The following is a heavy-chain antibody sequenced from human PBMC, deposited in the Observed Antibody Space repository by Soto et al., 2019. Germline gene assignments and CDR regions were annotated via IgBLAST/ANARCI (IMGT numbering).Heavy chain of an antibody. CDR3: ARVLRNWCDP. V-gene: IGHV1-69*02. CDR1: GGTFSSYT. Sequence: QVQLVQSGAEVKKPGSSVKVSCKASGGTFSSYTISWVRQDPGQGLEWMGMIIPILGIANYAQKFQGRVTITADKDTSTAYMELSSLRSEDTAVYYCARVLRNWCDPWGQGTLVTVSS. J-gene: IGHJ5*02. D-gene: IGHD2-8*01. CDR2: IIPILGIA.